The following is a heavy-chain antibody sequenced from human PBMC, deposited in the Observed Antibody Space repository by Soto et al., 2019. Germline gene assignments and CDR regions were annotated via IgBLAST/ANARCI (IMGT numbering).Heavy chain of an antibody. Sequence: ESGGGVVQPGRSLRLSCAASGFTFSVFGMHWVRQPPGKGLEWVAVISNDGNSEHYADSVKGRFTISRDNSKNTFYLQMNSLSVEDTAVYYCAKTITTIGVSSTGRGALLDNWGQGILVSVSS. D-gene: IGHD3-3*01. J-gene: IGHJ4*02. CDR3: AKTITTIGVSSTGRGALLDN. CDR1: GFTFSVFG. V-gene: IGHV3-30*18. CDR2: ISNDGNSE.